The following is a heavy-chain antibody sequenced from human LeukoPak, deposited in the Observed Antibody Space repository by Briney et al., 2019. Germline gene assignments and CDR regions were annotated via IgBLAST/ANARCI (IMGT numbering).Heavy chain of an antibody. CDR1: GFTFSDYY. V-gene: IGHV3-11*04. Sequence: GGSLRLSCAASGFTFSDYYMSWIRQAPGKGLEWVSYISSSGSSIYYADSVKGRFTISRDNAKNSLYLQMNSLRAEDTAVYYCAKDGNCGGDCYGWFDPWGQGALVTVSS. CDR2: ISSSGSSI. J-gene: IGHJ5*02. D-gene: IGHD2-21*02. CDR3: AKDGNCGGDCYGWFDP.